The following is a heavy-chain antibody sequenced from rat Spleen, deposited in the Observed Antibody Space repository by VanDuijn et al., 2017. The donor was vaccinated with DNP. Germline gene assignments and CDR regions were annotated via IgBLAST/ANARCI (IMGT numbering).Heavy chain of an antibody. CDR3: VRGGLCFPY. J-gene: IGHJ3*01. CDR2: INKDSNTI. Sequence: EVKLVESGGGLVQPGRSXXLSCAAXXFNXXXYWXXXVRXXPGKGIEWIKKINKDSNTINYNPSLKDKFTISRDNAQNTLYLQVSKVGSEDTAIYYCVRGGLCFPYWGQGTLVTVSS. V-gene: IGHV4-2*01. CDR1: XFNXXXYW.